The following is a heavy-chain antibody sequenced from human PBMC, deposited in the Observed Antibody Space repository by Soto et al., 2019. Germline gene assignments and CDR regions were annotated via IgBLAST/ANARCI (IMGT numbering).Heavy chain of an antibody. Sequence: VHLVESGGGVVQSGRSLRLSCAASGFTFSTYGMNWVRQAPGKGLEWVAVIWYDGSNKYYADSARGRFTISRDNSKNTLYLQMNSLRAEDTAVYYCARAAASHNFDSWGQGTLVTVSS. V-gene: IGHV3-33*01. J-gene: IGHJ4*02. CDR3: ARAAASHNFDS. D-gene: IGHD2-15*01. CDR2: IWYDGSNK. CDR1: GFTFSTYG.